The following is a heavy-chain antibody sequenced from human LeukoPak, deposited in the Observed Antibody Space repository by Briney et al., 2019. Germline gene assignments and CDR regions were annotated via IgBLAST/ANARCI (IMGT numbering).Heavy chain of an antibody. Sequence: SETLSLTCAVYGGSFSGYYWSWIRQPPGKGLEWIGEINHSGSTNYNPSLKSRVTISVDTSKNQFSLKLSSVTAADTAVYYCVRTYYDFWSGALMSWFDPWGQGTLVTVSS. CDR2: INHSGST. V-gene: IGHV4-34*01. D-gene: IGHD3-3*01. J-gene: IGHJ5*02. CDR1: GGSFSGYY. CDR3: VRTYYDFWSGALMSWFDP.